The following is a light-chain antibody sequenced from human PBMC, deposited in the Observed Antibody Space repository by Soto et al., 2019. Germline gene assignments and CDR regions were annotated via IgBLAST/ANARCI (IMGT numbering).Light chain of an antibody. CDR1: QTVFNRN. V-gene: IGKV3-20*01. CDR2: GAS. J-gene: IGKJ4*01. CDR3: PQYCNSPLS. Sequence: EIVLTQSPGTLSLSPGESATLSCRASQTVFNRNLAWYQQKPGQAPKLLIYGASDRAAGIPDRFSGSGSGKDFILTISRLEPEDFAVYYCPQYCNSPLSFGGGTMVDIK.